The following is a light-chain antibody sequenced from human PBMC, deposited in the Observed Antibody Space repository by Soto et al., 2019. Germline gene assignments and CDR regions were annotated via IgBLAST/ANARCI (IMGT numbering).Light chain of an antibody. Sequence: DIQMTQSPSSVSASVGDRVTITCRASQGIAGWLAWYQQKPGKAPKLLISVASTLQSGVPSRFSGSGSGTDFTLTISSLQPEDFATYYCQQANNFPLTFGQGTRLEIK. J-gene: IGKJ5*01. CDR2: VAS. CDR1: QGIAGW. V-gene: IGKV1-12*01. CDR3: QQANNFPLT.